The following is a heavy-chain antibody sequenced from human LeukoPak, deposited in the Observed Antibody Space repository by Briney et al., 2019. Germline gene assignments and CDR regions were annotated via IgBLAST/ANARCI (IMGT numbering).Heavy chain of an antibody. J-gene: IGHJ4*01. CDR3: ARDGTAAGLYFDL. Sequence: GGSLRLSCAVSGLTFSDYWMNWVRQAPGKGLEWVASIRQGGGEKSYVDSVKGRFTISRDNTKRSLYLQMSSLRAEDTAVYYCARDGTAAGLYFDLWGQGTLVTVSS. V-gene: IGHV3-7*01. CDR2: IRQGGGEK. D-gene: IGHD6-13*01. CDR1: GLTFSDYW.